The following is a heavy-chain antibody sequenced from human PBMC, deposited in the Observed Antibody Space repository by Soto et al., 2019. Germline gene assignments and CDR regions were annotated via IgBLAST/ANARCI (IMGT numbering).Heavy chain of an antibody. V-gene: IGHV3-30*18. D-gene: IGHD1-1*01. J-gene: IGHJ6*02. Sequence: QVQLVESGGGVVQPGRSLRLSCAASGFTFSSFGMQWVRQATGKGLEWVAVISFDGSNKYYADSVKGRFTISRDNSKNTLSLQMNSLKAEDTAVYYCAKDTSKYSNNWPAYYGLDVWGQGTTVTVSS. CDR3: AKDTSKYSNNWPAYYGLDV. CDR2: ISFDGSNK. CDR1: GFTFSSFG.